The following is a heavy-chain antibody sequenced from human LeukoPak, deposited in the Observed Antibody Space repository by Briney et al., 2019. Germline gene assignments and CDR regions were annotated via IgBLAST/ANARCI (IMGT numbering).Heavy chain of an antibody. Sequence: SGPTLVNPTQTLTLTCSFSGFSLSTSGVGVGWIRQPPGKALEWLALISWDGDKRYSPSLKNRLTITKDTSRYQVVLTLTKMDPVDTATYYCAHGSAETFGEINWNAFDIWGQGTMVTVFS. J-gene: IGHJ3*02. CDR2: ISWDGDK. CDR3: AHGSAETFGEINWNAFDI. V-gene: IGHV2-5*02. D-gene: IGHD3-10*01. CDR1: GFSLSTSGVG.